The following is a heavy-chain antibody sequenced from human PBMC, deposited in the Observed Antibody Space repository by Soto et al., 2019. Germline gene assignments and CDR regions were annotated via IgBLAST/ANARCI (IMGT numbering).Heavy chain of an antibody. V-gene: IGHV5-51*01. D-gene: IGHD6-19*01. J-gene: IGHJ4*02. Sequence: GESLKISCKGSGYSFTSYWIGWVRQMPGKGLERMGIIYPGDSDTRYSPPFQGQVTISADKSITTTYLQWSSLKASDTAIYYCARLFDTSGWYDYWGQGTLVTVSS. CDR3: ARLFDTSGWYDY. CDR2: IYPGDSDT. CDR1: GYSFTSYW.